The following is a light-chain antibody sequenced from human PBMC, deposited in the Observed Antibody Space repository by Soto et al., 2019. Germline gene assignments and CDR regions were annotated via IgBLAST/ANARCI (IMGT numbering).Light chain of an antibody. J-gene: IGKJ3*01. Sequence: EIVLTQSPATLSLSPGERATLSCRASQSVSSYLARYQQRPGQPPRLLIYDASNRATGIPARFSGSGSGTDFTLTISSLEPEDFAIYYCQQRSGWPPLFTFGPGTKVDI. V-gene: IGKV3-11*01. CDR3: QQRSGWPPLFT. CDR2: DAS. CDR1: QSVSSY.